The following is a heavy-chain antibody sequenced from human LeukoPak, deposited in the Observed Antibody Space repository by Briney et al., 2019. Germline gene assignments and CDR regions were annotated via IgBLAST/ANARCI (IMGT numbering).Heavy chain of an antibody. D-gene: IGHD1-26*01. V-gene: IGHV1-69*05. CDR1: GGTFSSYA. J-gene: IGHJ3*02. CDR2: IIPIFGTA. CDR3: ANSGSYLTDAFDI. Sequence: VASVKVSCKASGGTFSSYAISWVRQAPGQGLEWMGRIIPIFGTANYAQKSQGRVTITTDESTSTAYMELSSLRSEDTAVYYCANSGSYLTDAFDIWGQGTMVAVSS.